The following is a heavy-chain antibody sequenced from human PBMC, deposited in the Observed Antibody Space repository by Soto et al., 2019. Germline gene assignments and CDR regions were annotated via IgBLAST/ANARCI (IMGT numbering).Heavy chain of an antibody. D-gene: IGHD3-3*01. J-gene: IGHJ6*03. CDR2: IYYSGST. Sequence: SETLSLTCTVSGGSISSSSYYWGWIRQPPGKGLEWIGSIYYSGSTYYNPSLKSRVTISVDTSKNQFSLKLSSVTAADTAVYYCAGTDYDFWSGYSNYYYMDVWGKGTTVTVSS. CDR1: GGSISSSSYY. V-gene: IGHV4-39*01. CDR3: AGTDYDFWSGYSNYYYMDV.